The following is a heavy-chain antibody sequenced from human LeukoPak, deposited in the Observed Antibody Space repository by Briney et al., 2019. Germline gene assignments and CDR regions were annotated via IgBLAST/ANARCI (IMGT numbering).Heavy chain of an antibody. V-gene: IGHV4-39*07. CDR3: ARGVNPHYYGSGSYYIRRGNWFDP. D-gene: IGHD3-10*01. CDR1: GGSISSGGYY. Sequence: SETLSLTCTVSGGSISSGGYYWSWIRQPPGKGLEWIGSIYYSGSTYYNPSLKSRVTISVDTSKNQFSLKLSSVTAADTAVYYCARGVNPHYYGSGSYYIRRGNWFDPWGQGTLVTVSS. J-gene: IGHJ5*02. CDR2: IYYSGST.